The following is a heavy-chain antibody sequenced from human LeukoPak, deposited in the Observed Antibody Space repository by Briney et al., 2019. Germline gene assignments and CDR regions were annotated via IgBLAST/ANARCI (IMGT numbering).Heavy chain of an antibody. Sequence: GGSLRLSCAASGFTFSSYSMNWVRQAPGKGLEWVASISSSSSYIYYADSGKGRFTISRDNANTSLYLQMTSLRAEDTAVYYCARDATMVRGVLLAPFGYGMDVWGQGTTVTVSS. V-gene: IGHV3-21*01. D-gene: IGHD3-10*01. CDR3: ARDATMVRGVLLAPFGYGMDV. CDR1: GFTFSSYS. J-gene: IGHJ6*02. CDR2: ISSSSSYI.